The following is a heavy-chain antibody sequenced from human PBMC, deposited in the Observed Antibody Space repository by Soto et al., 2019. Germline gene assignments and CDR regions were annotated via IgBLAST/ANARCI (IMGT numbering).Heavy chain of an antibody. CDR3: ARSPSDVIGGGYPLFGH. D-gene: IGHD6-19*01. CDR2: ISISGFTT. CDR1: GFTFSDYY. V-gene: IGHV3-11*01. Sequence: QVQLVESGGGLVRPGGSLRLSCVVSGFTFSDYYMNWIRRAPGKGLEWVAYISISGFTTFYADSVKGRFTISRDTNDNAVYLQMDNLRPEDTTTYYYARSPSDVIGGGYPLFGHWGKGSQVTLSS. J-gene: IGHJ4*02.